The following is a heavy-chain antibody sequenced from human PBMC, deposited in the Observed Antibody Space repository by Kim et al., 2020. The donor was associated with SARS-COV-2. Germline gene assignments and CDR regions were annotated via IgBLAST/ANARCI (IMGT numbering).Heavy chain of an antibody. CDR3: TRASSSSEAYYYYYGMDV. D-gene: IGHD6-6*01. CDR1: GFTFGDYA. V-gene: IGHV3-49*03. Sequence: GGSLRLSCTASGFTFGDYAMSWFRQAPGKGLEWVGFIRSKAYGGTTEYAASVKGRFTISRDDSKSIAYLQMNSLKTEDTAVYYCTRASSSSEAYYYYYGMDVWGQGTTVTVSS. J-gene: IGHJ6*02. CDR2: IRSKAYGGTT.